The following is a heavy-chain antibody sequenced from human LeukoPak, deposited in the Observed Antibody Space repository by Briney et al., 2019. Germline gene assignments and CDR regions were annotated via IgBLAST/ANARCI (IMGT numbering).Heavy chain of an antibody. J-gene: IGHJ4*02. CDR2: INPNSGGT. CDR1: GCTFTGYY. CDR3: AITTYYYDSSGYLFDY. V-gene: IGHV1-2*02. Sequence: ASVKVSCKASGCTFTGYYMHWVRQAPGQGLEWMGWINPNSGGTNYAQKFQGRVTMTRDTSISTAYMELSRLRSDDTAVYYCAITTYYYDSSGYLFDYWGQGTLVTVSS. D-gene: IGHD3-22*01.